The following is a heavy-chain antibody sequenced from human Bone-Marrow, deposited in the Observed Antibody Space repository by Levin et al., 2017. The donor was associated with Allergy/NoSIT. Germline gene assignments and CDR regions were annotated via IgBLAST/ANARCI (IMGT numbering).Heavy chain of an antibody. D-gene: IGHD6-25*01. V-gene: IGHV3-7*01. J-gene: IGHJ4*02. CDR2: IKPDGGEE. CDR1: GFTFSNYW. Sequence: GGSLRLSCAASGFTFSNYWMSWVRQAPGKGLEWVANIKPDGGEEYYVDSVRGRCTIARSNAQNALYLQLNSLRIEDTAVYFRAAAGSRTWSHDYWGQGTLVTVSS. CDR3: AAAGSRTWSHDY.